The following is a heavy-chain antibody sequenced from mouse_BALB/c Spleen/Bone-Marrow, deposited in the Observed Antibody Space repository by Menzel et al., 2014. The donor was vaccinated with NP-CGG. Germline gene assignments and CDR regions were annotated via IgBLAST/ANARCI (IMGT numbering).Heavy chain of an antibody. J-gene: IGHJ4*01. V-gene: IGHV1-67*01. D-gene: IGHD2-14*01. CDR1: GYRFTDYA. CDR2: ISTYSGNT. CDR3: ARRGYDVAMYY. Sequence: VKLMESGPELVRPWVSVKISCEGSGYRFTDYAMHWVKQSHAKSLDWIGVISTYSGNTNYYQKFKGKATMIVDKSSSTAYMELARLTSEDSAIYYCARRGYDVAMYYWGQGTSVTVSS.